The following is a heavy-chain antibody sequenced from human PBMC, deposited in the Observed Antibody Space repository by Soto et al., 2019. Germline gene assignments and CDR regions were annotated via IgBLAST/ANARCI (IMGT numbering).Heavy chain of an antibody. J-gene: IGHJ4*02. Sequence: SETLSLTCTVPGGSISSYYWSCVRQPPGKGLEWIGYIYYSGSTNYNPSPKSRVTISVDTSKNQFSLKLSSVTAADTAVYYCARGRIQLWYPFDYWGQGTLVTISS. CDR1: GGSISSYY. D-gene: IGHD5-18*01. V-gene: IGHV4-59*01. CDR2: IYYSGST. CDR3: ARGRIQLWYPFDY.